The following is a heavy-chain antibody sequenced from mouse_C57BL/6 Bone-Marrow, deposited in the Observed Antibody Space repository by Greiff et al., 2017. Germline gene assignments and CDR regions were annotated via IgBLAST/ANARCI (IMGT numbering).Heavy chain of an antibody. V-gene: IGHV1-9*01. CDR2: ILPGSGST. CDR1: GYTFTGYW. D-gene: IGHD1-1*01. Sequence: QVQLQQSGAELMKPGASVKLSCKATGYTFTGYWIEWVKQRPGHGLEWIGEILPGSGSTNYNEKFKGKATFTADTSSNTAYMQLSSLTTEDSAIYYCASEGGYYGSSYWFAYWGQGTLVTVSA. CDR3: ASEGGYYGSSYWFAY. J-gene: IGHJ3*01.